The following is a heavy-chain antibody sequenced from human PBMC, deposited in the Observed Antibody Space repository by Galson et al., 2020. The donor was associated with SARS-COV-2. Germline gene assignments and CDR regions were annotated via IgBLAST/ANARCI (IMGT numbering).Heavy chain of an antibody. V-gene: IGHV3-66*01. D-gene: IGHD3-3*01. CDR2: IYSGGST. CDR3: ARDWSSTDTRYYDFWSGYYWN. Sequence: GGSLRLSCAASGFTVSSNYMSWVRQAPGKGLEWVSVIYSGGSTYYADSVKGRFTISRDNSKNTLYLQMNSLRAEDTAVYYCARDWSSTDTRYYDFWSGYYWNWGQGTLVTVSS. CDR1: GFTVSSNY. J-gene: IGHJ4*02.